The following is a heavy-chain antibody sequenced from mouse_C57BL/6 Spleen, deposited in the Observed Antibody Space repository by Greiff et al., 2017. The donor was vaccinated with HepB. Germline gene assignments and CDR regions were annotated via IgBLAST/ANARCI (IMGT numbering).Heavy chain of an antibody. V-gene: IGHV5-4*01. Sequence: EVKLMDSGGGLVKPGGSLKLSCAASGFTFSSYAMSWVRQTPEKRLEWVATISDGGSYTYYPDNVKGRFTISRDNAKNNLYLQMSHLKSEDTAMYYCARDRDWYFDVWGTGTTVTVSS. CDR1: GFTFSSYA. D-gene: IGHD3-1*01. CDR2: ISDGGSYT. CDR3: ARDRDWYFDV. J-gene: IGHJ1*03.